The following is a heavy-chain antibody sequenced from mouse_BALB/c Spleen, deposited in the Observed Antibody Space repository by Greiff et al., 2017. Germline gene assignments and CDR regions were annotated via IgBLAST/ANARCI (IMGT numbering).Heavy chain of an antibody. Sequence: EVQLHQSGAELVKPGASVKLSCTASGFNIKDTYMHWVKQRPEQGLEWIGRIDPANGNTKYDPKFQGKATITADTSSNTAYLQLSSLTSEDTAVYYCARGGVRRDYYAMDYWGQGTSVTVSS. J-gene: IGHJ4*01. CDR2: IDPANGNT. V-gene: IGHV14-3*02. CDR3: ARGGVRRDYYAMDY. CDR1: GFNIKDTY. D-gene: IGHD2-14*01.